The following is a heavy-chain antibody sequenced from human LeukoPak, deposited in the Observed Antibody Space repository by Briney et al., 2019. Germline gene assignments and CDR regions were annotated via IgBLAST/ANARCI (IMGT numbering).Heavy chain of an antibody. J-gene: IGHJ4*02. CDR1: GYTFTTYG. CDR3: ARDLGYYDSSGEGLDY. Sequence: ASVKVSCKASGYTFTTYGISWVRQAPGQGLEWMGWISAYNGNTNYAQKLQGRVTMTTDTSTSTAYMELRSLRSDDTAVYYCARDLGYYDSSGEGLDYWGQGTLVTVSS. CDR2: ISAYNGNT. V-gene: IGHV1-18*01. D-gene: IGHD3-22*01.